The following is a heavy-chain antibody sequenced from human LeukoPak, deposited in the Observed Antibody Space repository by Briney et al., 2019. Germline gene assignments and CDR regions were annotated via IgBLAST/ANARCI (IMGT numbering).Heavy chain of an antibody. V-gene: IGHV3-23*01. CDR2: FGGSGGTI. CDR1: GFTFSTYA. Sequence: GGPLRLSCAASGFTFSTYAMSWVRQAPGKGLEWVSHFGGSGGTIYYADSVKGRFTISRDNSKNTLYLQMNSLRAEDTAVYYCAKSDCGGDCHLLDYWGQGTLVTVSS. D-gene: IGHD2-21*02. CDR3: AKSDCGGDCHLLDY. J-gene: IGHJ4*02.